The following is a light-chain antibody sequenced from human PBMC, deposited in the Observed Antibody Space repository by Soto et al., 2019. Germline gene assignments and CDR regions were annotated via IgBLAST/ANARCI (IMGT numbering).Light chain of an antibody. CDR3: PQYTYRPVT. CDR1: QSVSSY. J-gene: IGKJ4*01. V-gene: IGKV3-15*01. CDR2: GAS. Sequence: IVMTQSPATLSVSQGERATLSCRASQSVSSYLAWYQQKPGQAPRLLIHGASTRATGIAARFSGSGSGTEFTLTISGLQSEDFATYYCPQYTYRPVTSCGGAK.